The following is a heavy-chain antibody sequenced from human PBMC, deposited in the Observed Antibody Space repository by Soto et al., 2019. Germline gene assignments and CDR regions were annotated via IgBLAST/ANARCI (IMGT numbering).Heavy chain of an antibody. V-gene: IGHV3-30-3*01. CDR3: AREQHGITGTKTFAY. Sequence: GGSLRLSCAASGFTFSSYAMHWVRQAPGKGLEWVAVISYDVSNKYYADSVKGRFTISRDNSKNTLYLQMNSLRAEDTAVYYCAREQHGITGTKTFAYWGQGTLVTVSS. CDR2: ISYDVSNK. CDR1: GFTFSSYA. D-gene: IGHD1-7*01. J-gene: IGHJ4*02.